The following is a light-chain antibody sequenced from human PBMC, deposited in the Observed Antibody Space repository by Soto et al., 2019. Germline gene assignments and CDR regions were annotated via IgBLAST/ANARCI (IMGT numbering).Light chain of an antibody. J-gene: IGLJ1*01. CDR1: SSNIGAGYD. Sequence: QPVLTQPPSVSGAPGQRVTISCTGSSSNIGAGYDVHWYQQLPGTAPKLLIYGNSNRPSGVPDRFSGSKSGTSASLAITGLQAEDEADYYCQSYDSSLSGSRVFGTGTKPPS. CDR3: QSYDSSLSGSRV. CDR2: GNS. V-gene: IGLV1-40*01.